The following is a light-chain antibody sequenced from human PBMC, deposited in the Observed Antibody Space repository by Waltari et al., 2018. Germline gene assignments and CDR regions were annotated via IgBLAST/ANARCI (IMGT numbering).Light chain of an antibody. J-gene: IGKJ1*01. CDR2: DAS. V-gene: IGKV1-33*01. Sequence: DILMTQSPSSLSASVGDRVTITCQASQDISNYLNWYQQKPGKAPKLLIYDASNLETGVPSRFSGSGSGTEFTFTISSLQPEDIATYYCQQYDNLPWTFGQGTKVEIK. CDR3: QQYDNLPWT. CDR1: QDISNY.